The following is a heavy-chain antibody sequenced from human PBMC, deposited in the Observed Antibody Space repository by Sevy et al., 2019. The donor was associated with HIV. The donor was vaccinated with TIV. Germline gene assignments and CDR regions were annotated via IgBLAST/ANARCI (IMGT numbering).Heavy chain of an antibody. CDR1: GFTFSHAW. CDR3: TIEVYGDLSYGMDV. CDR2: IKSKTAGGPT. D-gene: IGHD4-17*01. V-gene: IGHV3-15*05. Sequence: GGSLRLSCAGSGFTFSHAWMTWVRQAPGKGLEWVGRIKSKTAGGPTDYSAPVKGRFTISRDDSETTMYLQMNSLKTEDTAVYYCTIEVYGDLSYGMDVWGQGTTVTVSS. J-gene: IGHJ6*02.